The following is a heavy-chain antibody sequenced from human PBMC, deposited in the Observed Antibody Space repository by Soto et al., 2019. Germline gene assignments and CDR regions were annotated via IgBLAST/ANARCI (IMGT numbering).Heavy chain of an antibody. Sequence: QVQLVESGGGVVQPGRSLRLSCAASGFTFSSYGMHWVRQAPGKGLEWVAVIWYDGSNKYYADSVKGRFTISRDNSKNTLYLQMNSLRAEDTAVYYCARADTYGVTGYWGQGTLVTVSS. J-gene: IGHJ4*02. D-gene: IGHD4-17*01. CDR2: IWYDGSNK. CDR1: GFTFSSYG. V-gene: IGHV3-33*01. CDR3: ARADTYGVTGY.